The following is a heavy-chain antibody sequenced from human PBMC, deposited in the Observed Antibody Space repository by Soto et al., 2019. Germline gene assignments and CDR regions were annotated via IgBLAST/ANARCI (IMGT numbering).Heavy chain of an antibody. J-gene: IGHJ4*02. CDR1: VVFVRSDDHY. CDR3: ARLNTGPNNRGTAFDC. D-gene: IGHD1-1*01. CDR2: ILYTGSS. V-gene: IGHV4-39*02. Sequence: PSETLSLTCAFSVVFVRSDDHYCGWIRQPPWRGLEWIGSILYTGSSYYNPSLKSRVSMSVDTSRNLFSLNLTSVTAADTARYYCARLNTGPNNRGTAFDCWGQGTQVSVSS.